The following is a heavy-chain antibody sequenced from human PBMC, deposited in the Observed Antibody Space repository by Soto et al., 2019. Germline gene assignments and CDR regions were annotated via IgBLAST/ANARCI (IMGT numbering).Heavy chain of an antibody. CDR1: GGTFSTYA. J-gene: IGHJ4*02. D-gene: IGHD5-18*01. CDR3: ASGIQLWLRRINNGYSG. V-gene: IGHV1-69*05. Sequence: QVQLVQSGAEVKKPESSVKVSCKAPGGTFSTYAIRWVRQAPGQGLEWMGGIIPMFGTANYAQRFPDRVTITTDESTNTVYMELSSLRSEDTAVYFCASGIQLWLRRINNGYSGWGQGTLVTVSS. CDR2: IIPMFGTA.